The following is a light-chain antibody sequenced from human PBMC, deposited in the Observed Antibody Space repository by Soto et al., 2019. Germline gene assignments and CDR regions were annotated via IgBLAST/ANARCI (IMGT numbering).Light chain of an antibody. CDR2: RAS. Sequence: EIVMTQSPATLSVSPGESATLSCRASQSVTTDLAWYQQKPGQAPRLFIYRASTRATGIPARFSGSGSGTGFTLTISSLQSEDFALYYCQQYEKWPWTFGQGTKVDIK. CDR1: QSVTTD. CDR3: QQYEKWPWT. V-gene: IGKV3-15*01. J-gene: IGKJ1*01.